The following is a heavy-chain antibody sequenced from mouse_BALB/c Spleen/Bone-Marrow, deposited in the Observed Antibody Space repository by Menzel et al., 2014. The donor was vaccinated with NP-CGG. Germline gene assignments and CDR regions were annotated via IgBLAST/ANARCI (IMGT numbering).Heavy chain of an antibody. CDR1: GFSFSNYG. J-gene: IGHJ3*01. V-gene: IGHV5-9-2*01. CDR3: ARHAYYDQTEVSFVY. D-gene: IGHD2-4*01. CDR2: ISGDGRYT. Sequence: EVQVVESGGGLVKSGGSLKLSCAASGFSFSNYGISWVRQTPEKRLEWVATISGDGRYTFYSDSVRGRFTISRDNAKYNLYLQLSSLRSADTALYYCARHAYYDQTEVSFVYWGQGTLVTVSA.